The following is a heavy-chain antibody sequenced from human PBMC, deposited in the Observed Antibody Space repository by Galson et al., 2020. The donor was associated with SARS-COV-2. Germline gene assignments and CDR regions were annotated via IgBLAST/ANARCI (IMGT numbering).Heavy chain of an antibody. V-gene: IGHV4-38-2*02. CDR3: ARQGVNMIVLVTVPGWYFDL. D-gene: IGHD3-22*01. CDR1: DYSVSTTNY. CDR2: VYPSGTT. Sequence: SETLSLTCTVSDYSVSTTNYWGWVRQPPGRGLEWIGSVYPSGTTYYNPSLQSRVTISVDTSKNQFSLRLDSVTAADTALYYCARQGVNMIVLVTVPGWYFDLWGRGTLVTVSS. J-gene: IGHJ2*01.